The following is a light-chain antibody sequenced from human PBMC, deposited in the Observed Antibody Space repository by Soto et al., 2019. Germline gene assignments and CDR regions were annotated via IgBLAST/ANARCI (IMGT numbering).Light chain of an antibody. CDR2: GAS. CDR1: QSVRSSY. V-gene: IGKV3-20*01. Sequence: EIVLTQSPGTLSLSPGGRATLSCRANQSVRSSYLAWYQQRPGQAPRLLIFGASFRATGIPDRFSGSGSGTEVTLTISRLEPEDFAVYYCPHSGRPITFGGGTKVEIK. CDR3: PHSGRPIT. J-gene: IGKJ4*01.